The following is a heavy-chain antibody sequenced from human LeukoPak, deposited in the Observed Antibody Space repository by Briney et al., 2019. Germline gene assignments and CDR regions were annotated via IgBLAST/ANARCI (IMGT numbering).Heavy chain of an antibody. Sequence: PSETLSLTRTVSGDSIGSYYWSWIRQPAGKGLEWIGRIYTSGSTNYNPSLKRRVTMSGDTSKTPFSLRLSSVSAAETEVYYCARRDEEGTTRWGQGTLVTVSS. D-gene: IGHD1-26*01. CDR3: ARRDEEGTTR. J-gene: IGHJ4*02. CDR1: GDSIGSYY. CDR2: IYTSGST. V-gene: IGHV4-4*07.